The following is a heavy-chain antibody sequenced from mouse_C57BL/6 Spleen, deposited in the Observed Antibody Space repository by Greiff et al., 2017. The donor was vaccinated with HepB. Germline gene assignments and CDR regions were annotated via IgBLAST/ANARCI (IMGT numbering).Heavy chain of an antibody. Sequence: EVKVEESGTVLARPGASVKMSCKTSGYTFTSYWMHWVKQRPGQGLEWIGAIYPGNSDTSYNQKFKGKAKLTAVTSASTAYMELSSLTNEDSAVYYCTRGANYGSSGGYYFDYWGQGTTLTVSS. CDR3: TRGANYGSSGGYYFDY. CDR1: GYTFTSYW. J-gene: IGHJ2*01. D-gene: IGHD1-1*01. V-gene: IGHV1-5*01. CDR2: IYPGNSDT.